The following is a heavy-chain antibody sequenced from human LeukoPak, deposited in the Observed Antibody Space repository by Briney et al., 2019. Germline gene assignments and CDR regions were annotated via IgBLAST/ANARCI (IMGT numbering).Heavy chain of an antibody. D-gene: IGHD6-6*01. Sequence: SLRLSXAVSGFTFSGFWMSWSREAPGKGLEWVASINSDGSEGYYADVVKGRFPISRDNANNSLYLQINSLRAEDTAVYYCARSSYSSSSSVWGQGTMVTVSS. J-gene: IGHJ3*01. CDR1: GFTFSGFW. CDR3: ARSSYSSSSSV. V-gene: IGHV3-7*03. CDR2: INSDGSEG.